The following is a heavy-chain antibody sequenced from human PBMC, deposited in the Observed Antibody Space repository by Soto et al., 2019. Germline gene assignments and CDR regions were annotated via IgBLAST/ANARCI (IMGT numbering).Heavy chain of an antibody. J-gene: IGHJ4*02. V-gene: IGHV4-59*01. D-gene: IGHD3-16*01. CDR3: ARHYGGNFNY. CDR2: IYYSGST. Sequence: PETLSHTYTVSRRSTSSYYWSWIRQPPGKGQERKRYIYYSGSTNNNPSIKSRGTISVDTSKNQFTLKLSSVTAAETPTYYCARHYGGNFNYWGQGTQVNVSS. CDR1: RRSTSSYY.